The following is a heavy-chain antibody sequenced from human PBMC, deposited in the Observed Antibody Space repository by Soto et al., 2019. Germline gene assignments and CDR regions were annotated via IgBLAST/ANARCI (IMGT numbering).Heavy chain of an antibody. J-gene: IGHJ3*02. Sequence: GASVKVSCKASGYTFTSYAMHWVLQAPGQRLEWMGWINAGNGNTKYSQKFQGRVTITRDTSASTAYMELSSLRSEDTAVYYCARGGLSVSDDFDIWGQGTMVTVSS. CDR3: ARGGLSVSDDFDI. CDR1: GYTFTSYA. V-gene: IGHV1-3*01. CDR2: INAGNGNT.